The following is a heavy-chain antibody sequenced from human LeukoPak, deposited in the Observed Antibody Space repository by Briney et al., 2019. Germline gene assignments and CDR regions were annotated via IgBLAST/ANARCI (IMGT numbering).Heavy chain of an antibody. CDR1: GFTFSSYG. Sequence: GGSLRLSCAASGFTFSSYGMSWVRQAPGKGLEWVSAISGSGGSTYYADSVKGRFTISRDNSKNTLYLQMNSLRAEDTAVYYCARGTGQVDTAAYYYYMDVWGKGTTVTVSS. V-gene: IGHV3-23*01. CDR2: ISGSGGST. CDR3: ARGTGQVDTAAYYYYMDV. D-gene: IGHD5-18*01. J-gene: IGHJ6*03.